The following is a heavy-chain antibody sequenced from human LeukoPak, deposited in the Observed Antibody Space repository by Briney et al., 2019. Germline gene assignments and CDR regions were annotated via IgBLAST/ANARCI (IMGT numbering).Heavy chain of an antibody. CDR2: IYYTGST. V-gene: IGHV4-59*02. CDR1: GDSVSNHY. J-gene: IGHJ6*02. CDR3: ARGNFHYYYGMDV. D-gene: IGHD2/OR15-2a*01. Sequence: PSETLSLTCTVSGDSVSNHYWSWIRQPPGKGLEWVAYIYYTGSTNHNPSLKSRVTISLDTSKNQFSLRLSSVTAADTAVYYCARGNFHYYYGMDVWGQGTTVTVSS.